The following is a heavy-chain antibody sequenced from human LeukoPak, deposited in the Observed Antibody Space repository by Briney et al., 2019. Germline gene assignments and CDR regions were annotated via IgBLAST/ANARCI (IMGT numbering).Heavy chain of an antibody. CDR1: GGSISSSSYY. V-gene: IGHV4-39*01. CDR2: IYYSGST. D-gene: IGHD4-17*01. J-gene: IGHJ4*02. Sequence: SETLPLTCTVSGGSISSSSYYWGWIRQPPGKGLEWIGSIYYSGSTYYNPSLKSRVTISVDTSKNQFSLKLSSVTAADTAVYYCARRGRMTTVTTATFDYWGQGTLVTVSS. CDR3: ARRGRMTTVTTATFDY.